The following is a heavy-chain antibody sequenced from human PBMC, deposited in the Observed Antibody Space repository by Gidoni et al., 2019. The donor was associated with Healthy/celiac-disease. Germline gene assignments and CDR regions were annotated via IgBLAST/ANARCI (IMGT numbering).Heavy chain of an antibody. V-gene: IGHV1-8*01. Sequence: VPLVPPGAAVKKPGASVKVPCEASGYTFTSYDINWVRQATGQGLEWMGWMNPNSGNTGYAQKFQGRVTMTRNTSISTAYMELSSRRSEDTAVYYGARADLTAMGDYWGQGTLVTVSS. CDR2: MNPNSGNT. CDR3: ARADLTAMGDY. D-gene: IGHD5-18*01. CDR1: GYTFTSYD. J-gene: IGHJ4*02.